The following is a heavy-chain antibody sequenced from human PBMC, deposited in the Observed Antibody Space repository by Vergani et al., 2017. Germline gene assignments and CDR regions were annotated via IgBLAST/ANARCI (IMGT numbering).Heavy chain of an antibody. CDR2: ISGSGGST. J-gene: IGHJ4*02. D-gene: IGHD2-2*01. Sequence: EVQLLESGGGLVQPGGSLRLSCAASGFTFSSYAISWVRQAPGKGLEWVSAISGSGGSTYYADSVKGRFTISRDNSKNTLYLQMNSLRAEDTAVYYCAKRQGPIVVVPAATDYWGQGTLVTVSS. V-gene: IGHV3-23*01. CDR3: AKRQGPIVVVPAATDY. CDR1: GFTFSSYA.